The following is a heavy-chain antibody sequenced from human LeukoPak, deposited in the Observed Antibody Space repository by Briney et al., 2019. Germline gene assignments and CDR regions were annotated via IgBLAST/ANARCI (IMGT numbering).Heavy chain of an antibody. CDR1: GGSISSYY. J-gene: IGHJ4*02. Sequence: SETLSLTCTVSGGSISSYYWSWIRQPPGKGLEWIGYIYYSGSTNYNPSLKSRVTISVDTSKNQFSRKLSSVTAADTAVYYCARGFGELSTYYFDYWGQGTLVTVSS. D-gene: IGHD3-10*01. CDR2: IYYSGST. V-gene: IGHV4-59*01. CDR3: ARGFGELSTYYFDY.